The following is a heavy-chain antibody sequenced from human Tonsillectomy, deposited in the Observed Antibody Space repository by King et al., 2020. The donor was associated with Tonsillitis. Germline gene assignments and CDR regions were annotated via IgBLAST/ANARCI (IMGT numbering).Heavy chain of an antibody. D-gene: IGHD5-24*01. V-gene: IGHV4-39*01. CDR1: GGSISSSSYY. CDR3: ARHELATKYWYFDL. J-gene: IGHJ2*01. Sequence: QLQESGPGLVKPSETLSLTCTVSGGSISSSSYYWGWIRQPPGKGLEWIGSIYYSGSTYYNPSLKSRVTISVDTSKNQFSLKLSSVPAADTAVYYCARHELATKYWYFDLWGRGTLVTVSS. CDR2: IYYSGST.